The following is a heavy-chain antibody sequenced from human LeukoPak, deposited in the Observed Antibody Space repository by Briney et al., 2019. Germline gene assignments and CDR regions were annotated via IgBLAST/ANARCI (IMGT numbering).Heavy chain of an antibody. V-gene: IGHV4-4*07. Sequence: PSETLSLTCTVSGGSISSYYWSWIRQPAGKGLEWIGRIYTSGSTNYNPSLKSRVTMSVDTSKNQFSLKLSSVTAADTAAYYCARDSGYSGYDTNWFDPWGQGTLVTVSS. CDR3: ARDSGYSGYDTNWFDP. CDR1: GGSISSYY. D-gene: IGHD5-12*01. J-gene: IGHJ5*02. CDR2: IYTSGST.